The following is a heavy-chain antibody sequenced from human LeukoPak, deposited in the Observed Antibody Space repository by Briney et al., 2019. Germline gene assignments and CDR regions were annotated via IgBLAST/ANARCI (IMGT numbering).Heavy chain of an antibody. CDR1: GGSISSYY. CDR3: ARSLGWPSYYSDS. J-gene: IGHJ4*02. CDR2: ISYSGST. Sequence: NPSETLSLTCAVSGGSISSYYWSWIRQPPGKGLEWIGYISYSGSTNYNPSLKSRVTISVDTSKNQFSLRLSSVTAADTAEYYGARSLGWPSYYSDSWGQGTLVTVSS. V-gene: IGHV4-59*01. D-gene: IGHD5-24*01.